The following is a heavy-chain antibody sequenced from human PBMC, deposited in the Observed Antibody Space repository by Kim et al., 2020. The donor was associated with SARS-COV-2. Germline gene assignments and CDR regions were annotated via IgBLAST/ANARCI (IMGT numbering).Heavy chain of an antibody. V-gene: IGHV4-34*01. D-gene: IGHD5-12*01. Sequence: NPPRKSRVPIAVATSKTQFSLKLSSVTAADTAVYYCARGPNIVATFFDYWGQGTLVTVSS. CDR3: ARGPNIVATFFDY. J-gene: IGHJ4*02.